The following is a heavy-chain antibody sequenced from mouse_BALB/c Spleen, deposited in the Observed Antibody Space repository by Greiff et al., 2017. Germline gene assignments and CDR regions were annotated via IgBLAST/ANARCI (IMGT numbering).Heavy chain of an antibody. CDR3: TRGRESSSDY. CDR2: IYPSDSYT. V-gene: IGHV1-69*02. J-gene: IGHJ2*01. CDR1: GYTFTSYW. D-gene: IGHD1-1*01. Sequence: VQLQQPGAELVRPGASVKLSCKASGYTFTSYWINWVKQRPGQGLEWIGNIYPSDSYTNYNQKFKDKATLTVDKSSSTAYMQLSSPTSEDSAVYYCTRGRESSSDYWGQGTTLTVSS.